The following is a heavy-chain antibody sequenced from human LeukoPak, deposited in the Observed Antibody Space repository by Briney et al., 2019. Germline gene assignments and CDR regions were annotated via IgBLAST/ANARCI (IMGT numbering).Heavy chain of an antibody. CDR3: ARMPVYYYDSSGYYLPY. J-gene: IGHJ4*02. V-gene: IGHV4-34*01. D-gene: IGHD3-22*01. CDR1: GGSFSGYY. CDR2: INHSGST. Sequence: SETLSLTCAVYGGSFSGYYWSWTRQPPGKGLEWIGEINHSGSTNYNPSLKSRVTISVDTSKNQFSLKLSSVTAADTAVYYCARMPVYYYDSSGYYLPYWGQGTLVTVSS.